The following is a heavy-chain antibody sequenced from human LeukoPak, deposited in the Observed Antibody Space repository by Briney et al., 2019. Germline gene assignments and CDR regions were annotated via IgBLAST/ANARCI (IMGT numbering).Heavy chain of an antibody. D-gene: IGHD3-10*01. CDR1: GFTFSSYW. V-gene: IGHV3-7*03. Sequence: GGSLRLSCAASGFTFSSYWMSWVRQAPGKGLEGVANIKQDGSEKYYVDSVKGRFTISRDNAKNSLYLQMNSLRAEDTAVYYCARDGYYYGSGSYPGTVDDAFDIWGQGTMVTVSS. CDR3: ARDGYYYGSGSYPGTVDDAFDI. J-gene: IGHJ3*02. CDR2: IKQDGSEK.